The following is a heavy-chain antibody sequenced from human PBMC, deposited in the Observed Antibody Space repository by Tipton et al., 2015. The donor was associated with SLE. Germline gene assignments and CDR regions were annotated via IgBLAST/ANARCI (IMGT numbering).Heavy chain of an antibody. CDR3: ARELRGSGWYSGDYYYGMDV. Sequence: QSGAEVKKPGASVKVSCKASGYTLTSYYMHWVRQAPGQGLEWMGIINPSGGSTSYAQKFQGRVTMTRDTSTSTVYMELSSLRSDDTAVYYCARELRGSGWYSGDYYYGMDVWGQGTTVTVSS. CDR1: GYTLTSYY. D-gene: IGHD6-19*01. CDR2: INPSGGST. V-gene: IGHV1-46*01. J-gene: IGHJ6*02.